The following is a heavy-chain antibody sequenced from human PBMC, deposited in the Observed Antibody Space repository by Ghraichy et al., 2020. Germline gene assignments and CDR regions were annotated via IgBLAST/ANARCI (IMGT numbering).Heavy chain of an antibody. CDR1: GFTFSSYA. J-gene: IGHJ4*02. Sequence: GGSLRLSCAASGFTFSSYAMSWVRQAPGKGLEWVSAISGSGGSTYYADSVKGRFTISRDNSKNTLYLQMNSLRAEDTAVYYCAKVSNHRYGPPRYYFDYWGQGTLVTVSS. V-gene: IGHV3-23*01. D-gene: IGHD5-18*01. CDR3: AKVSNHRYGPPRYYFDY. CDR2: ISGSGGST.